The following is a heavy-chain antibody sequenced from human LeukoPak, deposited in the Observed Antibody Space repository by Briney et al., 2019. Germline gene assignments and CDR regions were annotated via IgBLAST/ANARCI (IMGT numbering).Heavy chain of an antibody. CDR3: AHRDTAMVRVDY. J-gene: IGHJ4*02. V-gene: IGHV3-15*01. Sequence: KPGGSLRLSCAASGFTFSDAGMSWVRQAPGKGLEWVGRIKSKTDGGTTDYAAPVKGRFTISRDDSKNTLYLQMSSLKTEDTAVYFCAHRDTAMVRVDYWGQGTLVTVSS. CDR2: IKSKTDGGTT. D-gene: IGHD5-18*01. CDR1: GFTFSDAG.